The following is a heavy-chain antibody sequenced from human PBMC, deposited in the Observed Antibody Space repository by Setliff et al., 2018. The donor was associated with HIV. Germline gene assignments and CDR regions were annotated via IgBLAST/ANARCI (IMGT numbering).Heavy chain of an antibody. CDR1: GGSFSGYY. D-gene: IGHD6-19*01. CDR2: INHDRTT. V-gene: IGHV4-34*01. Sequence: SETLSLTCAVYGGSFSGYYWSWIRQPPGKGLEWIGEINHDRTTNYNPSLKSRVTISVDASKNQFSLRLSSVTAADTAVYFCARDIQWRNFSHYMDVWGTGATVTVSS. CDR3: ARDIQWRNFSHYMDV. J-gene: IGHJ6*03.